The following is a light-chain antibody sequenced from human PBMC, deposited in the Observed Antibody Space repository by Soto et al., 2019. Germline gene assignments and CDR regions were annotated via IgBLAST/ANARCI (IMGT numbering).Light chain of an antibody. CDR2: AAS. V-gene: IGKV1-39*01. J-gene: IGKJ5*01. Sequence: DIQMTKSPSSLSASVGDRVTITCRASQSISTYLNWYQQKPGKAPNLLIYAASTLQRGVPSRFSGSGSGTDFTLTISSLQAEDFATYYCQQSSRTPVTFGQGTRLEIK. CDR3: QQSSRTPVT. CDR1: QSISTY.